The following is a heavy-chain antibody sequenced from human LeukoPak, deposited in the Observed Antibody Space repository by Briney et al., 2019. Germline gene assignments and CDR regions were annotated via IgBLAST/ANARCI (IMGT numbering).Heavy chain of an antibody. CDR1: GGSISSSSYY. Sequence: PSETLSLTCTVSGGSISSSSYYWGWIRQPPGKGLEWIGSIYYSGSTYYNPSLKSRVTISVDTSKNQFSLKLSSVTAADTAVYYCARVPTGAWGQGTLVTVSS. V-gene: IGHV4-39*01. J-gene: IGHJ5*02. CDR2: IYYSGST. CDR3: ARVPTGA. D-gene: IGHD7-27*01.